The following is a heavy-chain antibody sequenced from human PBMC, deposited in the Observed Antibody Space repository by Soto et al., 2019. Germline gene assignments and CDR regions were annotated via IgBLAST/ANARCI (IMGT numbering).Heavy chain of an antibody. V-gene: IGHV1-8*02. CDR3: ASGVAGQGYYYYMVF. CDR2: MNPNSGNT. D-gene: IGHD6-19*01. Sequence: GASVKVYCKASGYTFTSYGISWVRQAPGQGLEWMGWMNPNSGNTDYAQKFQGRVTMTRNTSISTAYMELSSLRSEDTAVYYCASGVAGQGYYYYMVFWGTGITVTGS. CDR1: GYTFTSYG. J-gene: IGHJ6*03.